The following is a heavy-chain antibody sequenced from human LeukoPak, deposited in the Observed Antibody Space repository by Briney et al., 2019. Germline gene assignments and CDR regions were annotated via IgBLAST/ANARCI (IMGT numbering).Heavy chain of an antibody. D-gene: IGHD3-3*01. CDR1: GYTFTSYD. CDR2: MNPNSGNT. Sequence: ASVKVSCKASGYTFTSYDINWVRQATGQGLEWMGWMNPNSGNTGYAQKFQGRVTMTRNTSISTAYMELSSLRSEDTAVYYCARGQLLRFLEWLPPRGMDVWGQGTTVTVSS. V-gene: IGHV1-8*01. J-gene: IGHJ6*02. CDR3: ARGQLLRFLEWLPPRGMDV.